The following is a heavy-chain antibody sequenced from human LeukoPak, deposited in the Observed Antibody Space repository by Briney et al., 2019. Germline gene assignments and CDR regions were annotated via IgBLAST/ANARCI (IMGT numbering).Heavy chain of an antibody. J-gene: IGHJ4*02. CDR2: LDPEDGET. D-gene: IGHD3-22*01. Sequence: ASVKVSCKVSGCTLTELSMHWVRQAPGKGLEWMGGLDPEDGETIYAQKFQGRVTMTEDTSTDTAYMELSSLRSEDTAVYYCIVVVITTFRAPKKYYFDYWGQGTLVTVSS. CDR1: GCTLTELS. CDR3: IVVVITTFRAPKKYYFDY. V-gene: IGHV1-24*01.